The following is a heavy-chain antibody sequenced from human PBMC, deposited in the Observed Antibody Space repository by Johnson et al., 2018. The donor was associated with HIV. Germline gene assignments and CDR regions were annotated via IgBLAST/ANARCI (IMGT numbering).Heavy chain of an antibody. V-gene: IGHV3-30-3*01. J-gene: IGHJ3*02. CDR2: ISYDGSNK. Sequence: QVQLVESGGGVVQPGRSLRLSCAASGFTFSSYAMHWVRQAPGKGLEWVAVISYDGSNKYYADSVKGRFTISRDNSKNTLYLQMNSLRAEDTAVYYCARGRGLQFLEWPTGLWSAFDIWGQGTMVTVSS. CDR1: GFTFSSYA. D-gene: IGHD3-3*01. CDR3: ARGRGLQFLEWPTGLWSAFDI.